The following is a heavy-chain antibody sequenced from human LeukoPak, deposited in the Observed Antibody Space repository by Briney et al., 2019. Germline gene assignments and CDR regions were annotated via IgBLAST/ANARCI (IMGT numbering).Heavy chain of an antibody. V-gene: IGHV3-23*01. D-gene: IGHD2-15*01. CDR3: AKDGSMYSTSIYYFDY. J-gene: IGHJ4*02. Sequence: GGSLRLSCAASGFTFSNYAMSWVRRAPGKGLEWVSGISVSGGSTYYADCVKGRFTISRDNSKNTLYLQMNSLRAEDTAVYHCAKDGSMYSTSIYYFDYWGRGTLVTVSS. CDR1: GFTFSNYA. CDR2: ISVSGGST.